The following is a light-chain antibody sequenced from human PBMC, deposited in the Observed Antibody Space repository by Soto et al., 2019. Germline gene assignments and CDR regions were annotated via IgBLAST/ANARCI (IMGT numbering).Light chain of an antibody. CDR3: QQLNSYPLT. CDR2: AAS. Sequence: IQLTQSPSSLSASVGDRVTITCRASQGIGSYLAWYQQKPGEAPKLLIFAASTLQSGVPSRFSGSGSGTEFTLTISSLQPEDFATYSCQQLNSYPLTFGGGTKVDIK. V-gene: IGKV1-9*01. J-gene: IGKJ4*01. CDR1: QGIGSY.